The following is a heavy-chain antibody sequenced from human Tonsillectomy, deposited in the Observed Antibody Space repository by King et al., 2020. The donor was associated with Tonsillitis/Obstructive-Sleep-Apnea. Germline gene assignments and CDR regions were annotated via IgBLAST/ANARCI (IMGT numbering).Heavy chain of an antibody. CDR1: GGSISSYY. CDR3: ARVGPYYDFWSGYYRGWFDP. V-gene: IGHV4-59*01. D-gene: IGHD3-3*01. CDR2: IYYSGST. Sequence: VQLQESGPGLVKPSETLSLTCTVSGGSISSYYWSWIRQPPGKGLEWIGYIYYSGSTTYNPSLKSRVTISVDTSKNQFSLRLSSVTAADTAVYYCARVGPYYDFWSGYYRGWFDPWGQGTLVTVSS. J-gene: IGHJ5*02.